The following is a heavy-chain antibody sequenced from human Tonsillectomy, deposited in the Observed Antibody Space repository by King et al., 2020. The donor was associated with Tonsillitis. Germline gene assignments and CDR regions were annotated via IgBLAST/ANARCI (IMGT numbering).Heavy chain of an antibody. CDR1: GYTLSELS. V-gene: IGHV1-24*01. D-gene: IGHD2-21*01. J-gene: IGHJ4*02. Sequence: VQLVESGAEVKKPGASVTVSCTVSGYTLSELSMHWVRQAPGNGLEWMGGFDPEDDETIYAQQFQGRVTMTEDTSTDTAYMELSSLRSEDTAVYYCAAGRAYCGGDCHPPDYWGQGTLVTVSS. CDR2: FDPEDDET. CDR3: AAGRAYCGGDCHPPDY.